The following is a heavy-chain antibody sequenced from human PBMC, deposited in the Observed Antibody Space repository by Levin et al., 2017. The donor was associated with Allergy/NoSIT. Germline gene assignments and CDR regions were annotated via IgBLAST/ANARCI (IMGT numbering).Heavy chain of an antibody. CDR1: GFTFSSSA. V-gene: IGHV3-23*01. Sequence: GESLKISCTASGFTFSSSAMSWVRQAPGKGLEWVSAIRGSGDGTYYADSVKGRFTISRDNSKNTLYLQMNSLRAEDTAVYYCAKGLSSGYLRRIDCWGQGTLVTVSS. CDR2: IRGSGDGT. CDR3: AKGLSSGYLRRIDC. D-gene: IGHD6-19*01. J-gene: IGHJ4*02.